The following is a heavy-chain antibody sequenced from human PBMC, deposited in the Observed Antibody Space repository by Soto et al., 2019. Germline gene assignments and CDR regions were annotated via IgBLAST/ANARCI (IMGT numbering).Heavy chain of an antibody. CDR3: ARTGLLVSAYDL. J-gene: IGHJ3*01. CDR1: GFTISNYW. CDR2: LNTDGSST. D-gene: IGHD2-15*01. Sequence: EVQLVESGGGLVQPGGSLRLSCTASGFTISNYWMHWVRQAPGKGLVWVSRLNTDGSSTSYADFVKGRFTISRDNAKNTLYLQMNSLRAEDTGLYYCARTGLLVSAYDLWGQGTVVTVSS. V-gene: IGHV3-74*01.